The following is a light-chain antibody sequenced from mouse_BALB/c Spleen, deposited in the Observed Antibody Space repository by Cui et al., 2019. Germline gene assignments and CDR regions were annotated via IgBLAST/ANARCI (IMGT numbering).Light chain of an antibody. V-gene: IGKV4-55*01. CDR1: SSVSY. CDR3: QQWSSYQHT. Sequence: QNALTNSSAIMSGSAGEKVTMTCSASSSVSYMYWYQQKPGSPPRLLIYDTSNLASGVPVRFSGSGSGTSYSLTIRRMEAEDAATYYCQQWSSYQHTFGVGTKLELK. CDR2: DTS. J-gene: IGKJ5*01.